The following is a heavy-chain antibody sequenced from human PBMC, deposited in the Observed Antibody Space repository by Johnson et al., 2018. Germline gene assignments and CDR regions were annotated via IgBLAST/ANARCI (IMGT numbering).Heavy chain of an antibody. Sequence: QVQLQESGGGVVQPGRSLRLSCAASGFTFTSYAMHWVRQAPGKGLEWVAIISYDGNRKYYADSVRGRFTISRDNSKDTVSLQMSSLRAEDTAMFYCAGDGNKEGYEPEYYVDPWGQGTLVTVAS. CDR3: AGDGNKEGYEPEYYVDP. CDR2: ISYDGNRK. J-gene: IGHJ5*02. D-gene: IGHD2/OR15-2a*01. V-gene: IGHV3-30-3*01. CDR1: GFTFTSYA.